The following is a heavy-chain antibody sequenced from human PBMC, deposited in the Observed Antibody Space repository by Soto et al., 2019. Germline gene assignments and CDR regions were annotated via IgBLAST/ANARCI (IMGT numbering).Heavy chain of an antibody. CDR3: AKGLTLYSKRRSASLDY. Sequence: GGSLRLSCAASGFTFSSYAMSWVRQAPGKGLEWVSAISGSGGSTYYADSVKGRFTISRDNSKNTLYLQMNSLRAEDTAVYYCAKGLTLYSKRRSASLDYWGQGTLVTVSS. D-gene: IGHD4-4*01. CDR2: ISGSGGST. V-gene: IGHV3-23*01. CDR1: GFTFSSYA. J-gene: IGHJ4*02.